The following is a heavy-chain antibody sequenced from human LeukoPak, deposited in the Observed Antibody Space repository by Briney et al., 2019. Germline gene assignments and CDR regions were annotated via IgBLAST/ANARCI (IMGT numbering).Heavy chain of an antibody. CDR3: AKIYSRYFDY. J-gene: IGHJ4*02. CDR2: ISGSGGTT. V-gene: IGHV3-23*01. Sequence: GGSLRLSCAASGFTFSNYAMSWVRQAPGKGLEWVSTISGSGGTTYYADSVKGRFTISRDNSKNTLFLQMNSLRAEDTAVYYRAKIYSRYFDYWGQGTLVTVSS. CDR1: GFTFSNYA. D-gene: IGHD5-18*01.